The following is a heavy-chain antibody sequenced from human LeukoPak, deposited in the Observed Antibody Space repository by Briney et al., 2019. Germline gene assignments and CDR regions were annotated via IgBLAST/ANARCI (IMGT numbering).Heavy chain of an antibody. V-gene: IGHV3-48*03. Sequence: PGGCLRLSCAASRFTLSSYEMNWVRQAPGRGVWWVSYISSSGSTIYYADSVKGRFTISRDNAKNSLYLQMNSLRAEDTAVYYCARGGLYYDSSGYYDRWGQGTLVTVSS. D-gene: IGHD3-22*01. CDR3: ARGGLYYDSSGYYDR. CDR1: RFTLSSYE. CDR2: ISSSGSTI. J-gene: IGHJ4*02.